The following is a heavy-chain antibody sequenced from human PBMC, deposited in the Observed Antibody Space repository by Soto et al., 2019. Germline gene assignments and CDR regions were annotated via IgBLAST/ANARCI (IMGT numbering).Heavy chain of an antibody. CDR3: ARVKGIEVPGTPRWFAP. Sequence: SLRLSCAASGFTFSSYEMNWVRQAPGKGLEWLSYISGSGSTIYYADSVKGRFTISRDNAKNSLYLQMNSLRAEDTAVYYCARVKGIEVPGTPRWFAPWGQGTLVTFSS. J-gene: IGHJ5*02. CDR1: GFTFSSYE. V-gene: IGHV3-48*03. CDR2: ISGSGSTI. D-gene: IGHD6-19*01.